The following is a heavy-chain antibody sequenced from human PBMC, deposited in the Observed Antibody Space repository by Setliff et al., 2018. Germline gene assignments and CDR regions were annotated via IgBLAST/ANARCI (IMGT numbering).Heavy chain of an antibody. CDR1: NGSLTNFY. V-gene: IGHV4-59*01. J-gene: IGHJ6*02. CDR3: ARLSWNGLRYYGLDV. Sequence: SETLSLTCSLSNGSLTNFYWAWIRQTPGKGLEWIGYIYYRGNTNYNPSLRGRVTISVDTSTNQFSLRLNSVTPADTAVYYCARLSWNGLRYYGLDVWGQGTTVTGLL. CDR2: IYYRGNT. D-gene: IGHD3-3*01.